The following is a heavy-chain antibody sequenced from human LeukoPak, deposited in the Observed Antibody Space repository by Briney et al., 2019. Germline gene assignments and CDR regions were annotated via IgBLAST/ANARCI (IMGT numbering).Heavy chain of an antibody. J-gene: IGHJ3*02. CDR1: GFTFSSYW. CDR2: IKQDGSEK. D-gene: IGHD2-2*01. V-gene: IGHV3-7*01. CDR3: ARAHCSSPSCYWVAAFDI. Sequence: GGSLRLSCAAAGFTFSSYWMSWVSQAPGKGLECVANIKQDGSEKYYVDSVKGRFTISRDNAQNSLYLQTDSMRAEDTVVYYCARAHCSSPSCYWVAAFDIWGQGTMVTVSS.